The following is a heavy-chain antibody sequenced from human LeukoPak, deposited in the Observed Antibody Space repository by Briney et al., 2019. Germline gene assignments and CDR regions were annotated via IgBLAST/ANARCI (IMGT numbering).Heavy chain of an antibody. J-gene: IGHJ4*02. V-gene: IGHV1-69*01. Sequence: ASVKVSCKASGGTFSSYAISWVRQAPGQGLEWMGGINPIFGTANYAQKFQGRVTITADESTSTAYMELSSLRSEDTAVYYCARRRGSFYYDTLDYFDYWGQGTLVTVSS. CDR1: GGTFSSYA. D-gene: IGHD3-22*01. CDR2: INPIFGTA. CDR3: ARRRGSFYYDTLDYFDY.